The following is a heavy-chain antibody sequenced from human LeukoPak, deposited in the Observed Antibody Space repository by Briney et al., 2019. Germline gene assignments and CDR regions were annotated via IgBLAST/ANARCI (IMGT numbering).Heavy chain of an antibody. D-gene: IGHD2-2*01. CDR2: FDPEDGET. J-gene: IGHJ4*02. V-gene: IGHV1-24*01. CDR3: ATRSRYCSSTSCPSRSFDY. Sequence: ASVKVSCKVSGYTLTELSMHWARQAPGKGLEWMGGFDPEDGETIYAQKFQGRVTMTEDTSTDTAYMELSSLRSEDTAVYYCATRSRYCSSTSCPSRSFDYWGQGTLVTVSS. CDR1: GYTLTELS.